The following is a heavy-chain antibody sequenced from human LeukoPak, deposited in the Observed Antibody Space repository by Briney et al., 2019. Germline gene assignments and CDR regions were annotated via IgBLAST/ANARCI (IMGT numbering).Heavy chain of an antibody. CDR2: ISYDGSNK. CDR3: AKSRYGSGSYYSPFDY. V-gene: IGHV3-30*18. J-gene: IGHJ4*02. Sequence: GGSLRLSCAASGFFFSTYGMHWVRQAPGKGLEWVAVISYDGSNKYYADSVKGRFTIPRDNSKNTLSLQMNSLRAEDTAVYYCAKSRYGSGSYYSPFDYWGQGTLVTVSS. CDR1: GFFFSTYG. D-gene: IGHD3-10*01.